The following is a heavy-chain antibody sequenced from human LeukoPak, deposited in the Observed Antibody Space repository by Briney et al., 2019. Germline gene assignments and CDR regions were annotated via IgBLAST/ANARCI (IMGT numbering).Heavy chain of an antibody. CDR1: GFTFSTYS. J-gene: IGHJ5*02. Sequence: GGSLRLSCAASGFTFSTYSMSWVRQAPGKGLEWVSAIRGGAENTYYADSVRGRFTISRDSYKDTLTLQMNSLRAEDTAIYYCAILSWDGRGTFSWGQGTLVTVSS. D-gene: IGHD2/OR15-2a*01. CDR3: AILSWDGRGTFS. CDR2: IRGGAENT. V-gene: IGHV3-23*01.